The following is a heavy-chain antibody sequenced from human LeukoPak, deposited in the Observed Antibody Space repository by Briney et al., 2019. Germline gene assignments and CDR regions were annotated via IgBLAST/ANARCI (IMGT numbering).Heavy chain of an antibody. V-gene: IGHV1-2*02. CDR1: GYTFTGYY. CDR2: INPNSGGT. CDR3: ATMNWNYEGADY. D-gene: IGHD1-7*01. Sequence: ASVKVSFKASGYTFTGYYMHWVRQAPGQGLEWVGWINPNSGGTNYAQKSQGRVTMTRDTSISTAYMELSRLRSDDTAVYYCATMNWNYEGADYWGQGTLVTVSS. J-gene: IGHJ4*02.